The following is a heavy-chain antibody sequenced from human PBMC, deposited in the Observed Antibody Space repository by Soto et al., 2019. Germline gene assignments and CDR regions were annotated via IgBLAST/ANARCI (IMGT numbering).Heavy chain of an antibody. V-gene: IGHV3-23*01. CDR3: AKDRVITFGGVIGSNFDY. CDR1: GFTFSSYA. Sequence: GGSLRLSCAASGFTFSSYAMSWFRQAPGKGLEWVSAISGSGGSTYYADSVKGRFTISRDNSKNTLYLQMNSLRAEDTAVYYCAKDRVITFGGVIGSNFDYWGQGTLVTVSS. D-gene: IGHD3-16*02. J-gene: IGHJ4*02. CDR2: ISGSGGST.